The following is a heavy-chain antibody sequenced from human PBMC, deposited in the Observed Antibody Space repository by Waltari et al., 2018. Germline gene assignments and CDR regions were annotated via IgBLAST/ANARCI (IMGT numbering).Heavy chain of an antibody. CDR1: GGTFSSYA. CDR3: ASLYSSSFGY. Sequence: QVQLVQSGAEVKKPGSSVKVSCKASGGTFSSYAISWVRQAPGQGLEWMGVMIPILGIANYAQKFQGRGTITEDESTSTAYMELSSLRSEDMAVYYCASLYSSSFGYWGQGTLVTVSS. D-gene: IGHD6-6*01. CDR2: MIPILGIA. V-gene: IGHV1-69*04. J-gene: IGHJ4*02.